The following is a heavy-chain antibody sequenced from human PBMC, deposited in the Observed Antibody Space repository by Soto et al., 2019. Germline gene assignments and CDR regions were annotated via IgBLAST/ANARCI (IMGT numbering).Heavy chain of an antibody. CDR1: GGSFSSYS. CDR2: IVPLFGTA. Sequence: QVQLVQSGAEVKTSGSSVKVSCKASGGSFSSYSISWVRQAQGQGLEWMGGIVPLFGTANYAQKFQVIVTITADASMSTAYMQLSSLRSEDTAMYYCAREGYGDYGKPFDYWGKGTLVTVSS. CDR3: AREGYGDYGKPFDY. V-gene: IGHV1-69*01. D-gene: IGHD4-17*01. J-gene: IGHJ4*02.